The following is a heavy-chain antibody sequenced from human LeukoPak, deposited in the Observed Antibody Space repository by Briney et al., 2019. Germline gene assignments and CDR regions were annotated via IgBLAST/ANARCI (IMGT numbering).Heavy chain of an antibody. CDR3: VVITDFDY. CDR2: ISGSGGST. CDR1: GFTFSSYS. D-gene: IGHD3-22*01. V-gene: IGHV3-23*01. Sequence: GGSLRLSCAASGFTFSSYSMNWVRQAPGKGLEWVSAISGSGGSTYYADSVKGRFTISRDNSKNTLYLQMNSLRAEDTAVYYPVVITDFDYWGQGTLVTVSS. J-gene: IGHJ4*02.